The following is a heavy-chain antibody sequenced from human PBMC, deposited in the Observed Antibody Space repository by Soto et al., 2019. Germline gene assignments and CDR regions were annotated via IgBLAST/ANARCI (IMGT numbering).Heavy chain of an antibody. D-gene: IGHD6-19*01. CDR2: INPSGGGT. CDR3: ARVRYSTGWYDY. J-gene: IGHJ4*02. V-gene: IGHV1-46*01. Sequence: ASVKVSCKASGYTFTNYNMHWVRQAPGQGLEWMGVINPSGGGTSYAQKFQGRVTMTRDTSTSTVSMELSSLRFDDTAVYYCARVRYSTGWYDYWGQGTLFTVSS. CDR1: GYTFTNYN.